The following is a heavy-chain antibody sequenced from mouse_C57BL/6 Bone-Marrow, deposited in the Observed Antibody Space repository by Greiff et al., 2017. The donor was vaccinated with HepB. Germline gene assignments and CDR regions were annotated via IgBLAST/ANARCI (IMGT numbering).Heavy chain of an antibody. CDR3: ARLTYYATGLHFDY. Sequence: EVNVVESGGGLVQPGGSLKLSCAASGFTFSDYYMYWVRQTPEKRLEWVAYISNGGGSTYYPDTVKGRFTISRDNAKNTLYLQMSRLKSEDTAMYYCARLTYYATGLHFDYWGKGTTLTVSS. J-gene: IGHJ2*01. CDR2: ISNGGGST. D-gene: IGHD1-1*01. V-gene: IGHV5-12*01. CDR1: GFTFSDYY.